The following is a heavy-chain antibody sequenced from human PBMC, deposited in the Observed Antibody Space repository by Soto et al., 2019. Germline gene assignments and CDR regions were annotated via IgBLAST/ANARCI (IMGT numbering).Heavy chain of an antibody. CDR2: INAGNGNT. J-gene: IGHJ5*02. D-gene: IGHD5-18*01. Sequence: ASVKVSCKASGYTFTSYAMHWVRHAPGQRLEWMGWINAGNGNTKYSQKFQGRVTITRDTSASTAYMELSSLRSEDTAVYYCARGYSYGSNWFDPWGQGTLVTVSS. CDR1: GYTFTSYA. V-gene: IGHV1-3*01. CDR3: ARGYSYGSNWFDP.